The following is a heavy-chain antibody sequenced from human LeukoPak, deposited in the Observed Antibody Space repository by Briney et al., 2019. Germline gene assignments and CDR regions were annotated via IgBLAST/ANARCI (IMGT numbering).Heavy chain of an antibody. D-gene: IGHD3-10*01. V-gene: IGHV4-31*03. CDR1: GVSVSSGGYY. CDR2: IYYSGNT. CDR3: ARDADGSGSYFPGYFDY. Sequence: SETLSLTCTVSGVSVSSGGYYWNWIRQHPGKGLEWIGYIYYSGNTYYNPSLKSRVTISVDTSKNQFSLKLSSVTAADTAVYYCARDADGSGSYFPGYFDYWGQGTLVTVSS. J-gene: IGHJ4*02.